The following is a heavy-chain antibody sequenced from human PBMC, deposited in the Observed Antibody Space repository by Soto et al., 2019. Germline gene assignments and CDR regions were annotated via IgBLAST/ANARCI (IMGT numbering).Heavy chain of an antibody. CDR1: GGSISSSSYY. J-gene: IGHJ3*02. CDR2: IYYSGST. V-gene: IGHV4-39*01. D-gene: IGHD2-2*03. Sequence: QLQLQESGPGLVKPSETLSLTCTVSGGSISSSSYYWGWIRQPPGKGLEWIGSIYYSGSTYDNPSLKSRVTIAVDTSKNQFSLKLSSVTAADTAVYYCARLPGYCSSTSCPAGAFDIWGQGTMVTVSS. CDR3: ARLPGYCSSTSCPAGAFDI.